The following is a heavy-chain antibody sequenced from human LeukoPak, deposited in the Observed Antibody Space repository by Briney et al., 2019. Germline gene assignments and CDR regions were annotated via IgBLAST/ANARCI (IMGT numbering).Heavy chain of an antibody. J-gene: IGHJ4*02. Sequence: SETLSLTCAVYGGSFSGYYWSWIRQPPGKGLEWIGYIYYSGGANYNPSLKSRVTISVDTSKNQFSLKLSSVTAADTAVYYCARGGHCSGGSCYHFDYWGPGTLVTVSS. CDR2: IYYSGGA. CDR1: GGSFSGYY. D-gene: IGHD2-15*01. CDR3: ARGGHCSGGSCYHFDY. V-gene: IGHV4-59*01.